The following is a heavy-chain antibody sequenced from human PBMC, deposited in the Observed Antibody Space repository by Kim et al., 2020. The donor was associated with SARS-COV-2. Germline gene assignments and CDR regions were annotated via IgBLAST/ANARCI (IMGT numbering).Heavy chain of an antibody. CDR3: ARAEGRASWQQFDY. D-gene: IGHD6-13*01. J-gene: IGHJ4*02. V-gene: IGHV4-59*01. Sequence: SDTLSLTCSVSSDSFSAYYWSWILQLPGKGLEWIGYIFYSGSTNYNPSLKSRSTISWDTSRHQFSLDLTSVTQADTAVYYCARAEGRASWQQFDYWGQGVVVTVPT. CDR2: IFYSGST. CDR1: SDSFSAYY.